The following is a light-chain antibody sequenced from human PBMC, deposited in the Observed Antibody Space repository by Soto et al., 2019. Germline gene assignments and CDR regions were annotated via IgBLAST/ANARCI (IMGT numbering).Light chain of an antibody. J-gene: IGKJ1*01. CDR1: QGISNY. CDR2: AAS. Sequence: DIQMTQSPSSLSASVRDRVTITCRASQGISNYLAWYQQKPGKVPKLLIYAASTLQSGVPSRFSGSGSGTDFPLTISSLQPEDVATYYCKKYDSAPWTFGQGTKVEIK. V-gene: IGKV1-27*01. CDR3: KKYDSAPWT.